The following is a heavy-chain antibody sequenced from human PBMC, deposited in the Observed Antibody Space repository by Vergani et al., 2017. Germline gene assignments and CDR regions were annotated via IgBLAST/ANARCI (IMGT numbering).Heavy chain of an antibody. V-gene: IGHV4-34*01. CDR1: GGSFSGYY. Sequence: QVQLQQWGAGLLKPSETLSLTCAVYGGSFSGYYWSWIRQPPGKGLEWIGEINHSGSTNYNPSLKSRVTISVDTSKNQFSLKLSSVTAADAAVYYCARGQRKITMVRGLYYYCYYGMDVWGQGTTVTVSS. CDR3: ARGQRKITMVRGLYYYCYYGMDV. D-gene: IGHD3-10*01. J-gene: IGHJ6*02. CDR2: INHSGST.